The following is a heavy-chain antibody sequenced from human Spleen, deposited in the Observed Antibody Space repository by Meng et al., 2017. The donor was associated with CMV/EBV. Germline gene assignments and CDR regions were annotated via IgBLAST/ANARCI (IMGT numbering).Heavy chain of an antibody. J-gene: IGHJ6*02. V-gene: IGHV3-30*02. Sequence: GESLKISCTASLFTFSKYGMHWVRQAPGKGLEWVALIQSDGSNENYADSVKGRFTISRDNSENTLFVQMNNLRPEDSAVYYCANTRVSSSWPNYYYYYGMDVWGQGTTVTVSS. CDR3: ANTRVSSSWPNYYYYYGMDV. D-gene: IGHD6-13*01. CDR1: LFTFSKYG. CDR2: IQSDGSNE.